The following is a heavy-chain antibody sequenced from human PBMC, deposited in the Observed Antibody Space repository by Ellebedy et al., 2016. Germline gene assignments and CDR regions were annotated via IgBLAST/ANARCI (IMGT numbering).Heavy chain of an antibody. CDR2: ISAYNGNT. V-gene: IGHV1-18*01. CDR3: ARPRGNWNDFDY. Sequence: ASVKVSCXASGYTFSSYAISWVRQAPGQGLEWMGWISAYNGNTNYAQKLQGRVTMTTDTSTSTAYMELRSLRSDDTAVYYCARPRGNWNDFDYWGQGTLVTVSS. J-gene: IGHJ4*02. D-gene: IGHD1-20*01. CDR1: GYTFSSYA.